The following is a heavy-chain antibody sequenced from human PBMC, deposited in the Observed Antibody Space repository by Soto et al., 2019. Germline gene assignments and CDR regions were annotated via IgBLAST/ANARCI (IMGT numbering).Heavy chain of an antibody. V-gene: IGHV1-69*13. Sequence: GASVKVSCKASGGTFSSYAISWVRQAPGQGLEWMGGIIPIFGTANYAQRFQGRVTITADESTSTAYMELSSLRSEDTAVYYCARVKDRKFPYYYYGMDVWGQGTTVTVSS. D-gene: IGHD2-15*01. J-gene: IGHJ6*02. CDR1: GGTFSSYA. CDR3: ARVKDRKFPYYYYGMDV. CDR2: IIPIFGTA.